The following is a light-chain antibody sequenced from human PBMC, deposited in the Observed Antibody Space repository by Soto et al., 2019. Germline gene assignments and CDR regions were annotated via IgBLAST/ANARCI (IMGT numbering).Light chain of an antibody. V-gene: IGKV1-17*01. CDR2: DAS. CDR3: QQYYSYPWT. Sequence: DIQMTQSPSSLSASVGDRVTISCRASQGIGNALGWYQQKPGKPPKVLIYDASSLKSGVPSRFSGSGSGTDFTLTISSLQPEDFATYYCQQYYSYPWTFGQGTKVDIK. CDR1: QGIGNA. J-gene: IGKJ1*01.